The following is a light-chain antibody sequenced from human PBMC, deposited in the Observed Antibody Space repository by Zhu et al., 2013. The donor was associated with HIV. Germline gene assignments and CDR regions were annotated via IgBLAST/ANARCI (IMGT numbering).Light chain of an antibody. CDR2: LNSDGSH. J-gene: IGLJ2*01. V-gene: IGLV4-69*01. Sequence: QTVVTQPPSASASLGASVKLTCTLSRGHSNYAIAWLQQQPDKGPRYLMNLNSDGSHYKGDGIPDRFSGSSSGAERYLSISSLQSEDEADYYCQTWDSRTAVFGGGTKLTVL. CDR3: QTWDSRTAV. CDR1: RGHSNYA.